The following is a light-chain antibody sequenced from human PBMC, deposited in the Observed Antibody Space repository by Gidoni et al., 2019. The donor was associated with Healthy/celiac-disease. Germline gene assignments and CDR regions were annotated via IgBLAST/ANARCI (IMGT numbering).Light chain of an antibody. CDR1: QSVRSN. CDR2: GAS. Sequence: EIVMTQSPATLSVSPGERATLSCRASQSVRSNLAWFQQKPGQSPSLLIYGASTRATGIPAMFSGSGSGTEFPLTISSLQSEDFAVYYCQQYNNWPRTFXXXTKVEIK. V-gene: IGKV3-15*01. J-gene: IGKJ1*01. CDR3: QQYNNWPRT.